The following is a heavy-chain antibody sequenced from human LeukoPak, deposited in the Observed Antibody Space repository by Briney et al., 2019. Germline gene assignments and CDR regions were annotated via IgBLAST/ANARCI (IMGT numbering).Heavy chain of an antibody. D-gene: IGHD3-10*01. Sequence: SETLSLACTVPGSSISSYYWSWIRQPAGKGLEWIGRIYTSGSTNYNPSLKSRVTMSVDTSKNQFSLKLSSVTAADTAVYYCAGGSYYGYYFDYWGQGTLVTVSS. J-gene: IGHJ4*02. CDR1: GSSISSYY. CDR3: AGGSYYGYYFDY. CDR2: IYTSGST. V-gene: IGHV4-4*07.